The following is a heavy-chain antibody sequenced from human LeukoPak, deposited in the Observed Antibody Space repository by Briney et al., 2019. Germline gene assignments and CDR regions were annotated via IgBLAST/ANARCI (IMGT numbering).Heavy chain of an antibody. CDR1: GYSFTSYW. D-gene: IGHD3-22*01. CDR3: ARPPYYYDSSLFDAFDI. Sequence: GESLQISCEGSGYSFTSYWIDWARQMPGKGLEWMGIIYPGDSDTRYSPSFQGQVTISADKSISTAYLQWSSLKASDTAMYYCARPPYYYDSSLFDAFDIWGQGTMVTVSS. V-gene: IGHV5-51*01. CDR2: IYPGDSDT. J-gene: IGHJ3*02.